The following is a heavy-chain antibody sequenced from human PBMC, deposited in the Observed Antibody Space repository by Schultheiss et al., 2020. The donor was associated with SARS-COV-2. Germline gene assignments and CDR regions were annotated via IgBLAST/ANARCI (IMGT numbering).Heavy chain of an antibody. V-gene: IGHV3-30*03. CDR3: ARDAPFDSSGWSYAFDI. CDR2: ISYDGSNK. J-gene: IGHJ3*02. Sequence: GGSLRLSCAASGFTFSSYWMSWVRQAPGKGLEWVAVISYDGSNKYYADSVKGRFTISRDNSKNTLYLQMNSLRAEDTAVYYCARDAPFDSSGWSYAFDILGQGTMVTVSS. D-gene: IGHD6-19*01. CDR1: GFTFSSYW.